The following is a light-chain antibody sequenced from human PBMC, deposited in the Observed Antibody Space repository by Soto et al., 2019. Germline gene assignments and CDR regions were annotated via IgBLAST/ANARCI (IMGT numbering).Light chain of an antibody. CDR2: DAS. J-gene: IGKJ2*01. CDR1: QSISTH. V-gene: IGKV1-5*01. Sequence: EIQMTQSPSTLSASVGDRVTITCRASQSISTHLAWYQQKPGKAPEVLIYDASTLESGVPSRFSGSGSGTKFTLTISSLQPDDFATYYGQQYSSNLYTVGQGTKLEIK. CDR3: QQYSSNLYT.